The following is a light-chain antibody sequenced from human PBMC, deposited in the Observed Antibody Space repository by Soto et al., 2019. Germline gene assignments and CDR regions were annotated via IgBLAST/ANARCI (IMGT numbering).Light chain of an antibody. CDR2: EVT. Sequence: QSALTQPPSASGSPGQSVAISCTGTSSDVGGYNYVSWYQQHPGKAPKLIIYEVTKRPSGVPDRFSGSKSGNTASLTVSGLQAEAEADYYCTSYAGSNTNYVFGTGTKLTVL. CDR1: SSDVGGYNY. CDR3: TSYAGSNTNYV. J-gene: IGLJ1*01. V-gene: IGLV2-8*01.